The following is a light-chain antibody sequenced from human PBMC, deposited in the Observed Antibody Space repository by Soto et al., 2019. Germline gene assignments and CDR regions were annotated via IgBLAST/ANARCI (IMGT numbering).Light chain of an antibody. CDR1: SSDVSGYNY. Sequence: QSALTQPASVSGSPGQSITISCTGTSSDVSGYNYVSWYQQHPGKAPKLMIYEVSNRPSGVSNRFSGSKSGNTASLTISGLQAEDEADYYCSSYTSSARVFGGGTKLTVL. CDR3: SSYTSSARV. J-gene: IGLJ2*01. CDR2: EVS. V-gene: IGLV2-14*01.